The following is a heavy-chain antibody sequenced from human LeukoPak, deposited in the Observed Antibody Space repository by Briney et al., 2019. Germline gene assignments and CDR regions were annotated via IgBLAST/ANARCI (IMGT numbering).Heavy chain of an antibody. CDR3: VRDSPSGFFDL. V-gene: IGHV3-74*01. J-gene: IGHJ2*01. CDR2: INPDGTVT. D-gene: IGHD6-19*01. Sequence: PGGSLRLSCAASGFTFNTYWMHWVRQAPGKGLVWVSPINPDGTVTTYADSVKGRFTISRDNAKNTLYLQMNSLKAEDTAAYYCVRDSPSGFFDLWGRGTLVTVSS. CDR1: GFTFNTYW.